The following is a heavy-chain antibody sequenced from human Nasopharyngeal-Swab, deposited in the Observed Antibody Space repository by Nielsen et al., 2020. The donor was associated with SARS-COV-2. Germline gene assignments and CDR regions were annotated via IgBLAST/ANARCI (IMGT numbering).Heavy chain of an antibody. V-gene: IGHV3-7*01. CDR1: GFTFSSYW. CDR2: IKQDGSEK. D-gene: IGHD3-10*01. J-gene: IGHJ4*02. Sequence: GESLKISCAASGFTFSSYWMSWVRQAPGKGLEWVANIKQDGSEKYYVDSVKGRFTISRDNAKNSLYLQMNSLRAEDTAVYYCAREAGRKYYFDYRGQGTLVTVSS. CDR3: AREAGRKYYFDY.